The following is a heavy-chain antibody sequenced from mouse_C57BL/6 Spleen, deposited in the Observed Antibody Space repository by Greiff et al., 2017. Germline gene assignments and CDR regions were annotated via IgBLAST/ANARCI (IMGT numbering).Heavy chain of an antibody. CDR1: GFSLTSYG. J-gene: IGHJ3*01. CDR3: ASGLRRFAY. Sequence: QVQLQQSGPGLVAPSQSLSITCTVSGFSLTSYGVDWVRQSPGKRLEWLGVIWGVGSTNYNSALKSRLSISKDNSKSQVFLKMNSLQTDDTAMYYCASGLRRFAYWGQGTLVTVSA. CDR2: IWGVGST. V-gene: IGHV2-6*01.